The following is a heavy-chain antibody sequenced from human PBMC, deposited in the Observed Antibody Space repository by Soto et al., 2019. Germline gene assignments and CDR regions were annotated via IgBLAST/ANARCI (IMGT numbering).Heavy chain of an antibody. CDR3: QAAPWWFGELFSGGYAFDT. J-gene: IGHJ3*02. CDR2: IVVGSGNT. D-gene: IGHD3-10*01. Sequence: TVEVSCKASGFTFTSSAMQWVRQARGQRLEWIGWIVVGSGNTNYAQKFQERVTITRDMSTSTAYMELSSLRSEDTAVYSCQAAPWWFGELFSGGYAFDTWGQGTIVTLSS. CDR1: GFTFTSSA. V-gene: IGHV1-58*02.